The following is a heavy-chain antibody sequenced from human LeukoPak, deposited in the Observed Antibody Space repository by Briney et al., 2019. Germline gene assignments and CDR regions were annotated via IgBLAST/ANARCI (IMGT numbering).Heavy chain of an antibody. D-gene: IGHD3-22*01. J-gene: IGHJ4*02. CDR2: IYYSGST. CDR3: ASFDHFDSSGLDY. CDR1: DDSISSYY. Sequence: PSETLSLTCTVSDDSISSYYWSWIRQPPGKGLEWIGYIYYSGSTNYNPSLKSRVTISVDTPKNQLSLELSSVTAADTAVYYCASFDHFDSSGLDYWGQGTLVTVSS. V-gene: IGHV4-59*01.